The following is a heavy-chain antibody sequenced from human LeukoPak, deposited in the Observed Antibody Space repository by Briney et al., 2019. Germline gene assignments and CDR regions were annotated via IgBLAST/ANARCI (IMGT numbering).Heavy chain of an antibody. CDR3: ARVFRRVLLWFGELFAFDY. Sequence: GGSLRLSCAASGFTFSSYAMHWVRQAPGKGLEWVAVISYDGSNKYCADSVKGRFTISRDNSKNTLYLQMNSLRAEDTAVYYCARVFRRVLLWFGELFAFDYWGQGTLVTVSS. CDR1: GFTFSSYA. D-gene: IGHD3-10*01. J-gene: IGHJ4*02. V-gene: IGHV3-30-3*01. CDR2: ISYDGSNK.